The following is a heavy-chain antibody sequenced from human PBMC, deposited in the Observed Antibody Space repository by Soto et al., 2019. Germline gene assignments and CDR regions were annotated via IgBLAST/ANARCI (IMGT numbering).Heavy chain of an antibody. V-gene: IGHV4-61*08. CDR2: IFHTGSA. D-gene: IGHD2-21*02. CDR1: CVSITNSDYY. Sequence: PSETLSLTCSVSCVSITNSDYYWSWIRQPPGKGLEWIGYIFHTGSASYKSSLKGRVTFSVDTSKNQFSLNLKSVTAADTAVYYCARVRVRMTAIVFYFDSWGQGSLVTVSS. J-gene: IGHJ4*02. CDR3: ARVRVRMTAIVFYFDS.